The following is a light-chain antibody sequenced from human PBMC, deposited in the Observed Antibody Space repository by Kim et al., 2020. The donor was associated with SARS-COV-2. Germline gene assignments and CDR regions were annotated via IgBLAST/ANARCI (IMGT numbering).Light chain of an antibody. Sequence: AGQTARIACGENNIVRKVLHWYQQKPGQAPVLVISYDSDRPSGIPERFSGSNSGNTATLTISRVEAGDEADYNCQVWDGITDHPVFGGGTQLTVL. V-gene: IGLV3-21*04. CDR2: YDS. J-gene: IGLJ2*01. CDR1: NIVRKV. CDR3: QVWDGITDHPV.